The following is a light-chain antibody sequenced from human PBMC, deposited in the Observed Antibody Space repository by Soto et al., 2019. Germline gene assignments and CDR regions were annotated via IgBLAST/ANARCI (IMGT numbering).Light chain of an antibody. Sequence: DIQMTQSPSSLSASVGDRVTITCRASQDISAYLAWYQQKPGKVPKLLIYSASTLQPVVPSRFSGSGSGTDLTLTISSLQPEDVATYYWHKFNTAPLTCGQGKRLEIK. CDR3: HKFNTAPLT. CDR2: SAS. CDR1: QDISAY. V-gene: IGKV1-27*01. J-gene: IGKJ5*01.